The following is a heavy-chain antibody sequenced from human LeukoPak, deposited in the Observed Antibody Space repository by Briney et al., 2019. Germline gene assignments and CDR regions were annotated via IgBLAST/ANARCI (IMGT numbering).Heavy chain of an antibody. V-gene: IGHV4-39*07. J-gene: IGHJ4*02. CDR2: IYYSGST. D-gene: IGHD3-9*01. Sequence: SETLSLTCTVSGGSISSSSYYWGWIRQPPGKGLEWIGSIYYSGSTYYDPSLKSRVTISVDTSKNQFSLKLSSVTAADTAVYYCARGRGLRYFDWSSPAPYFDYWGQGTLVTVSS. CDR3: ARGRGLRYFDWSSPAPYFDY. CDR1: GGSISSSSYY.